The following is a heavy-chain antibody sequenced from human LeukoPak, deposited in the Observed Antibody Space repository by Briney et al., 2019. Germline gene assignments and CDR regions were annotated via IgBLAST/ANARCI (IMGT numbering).Heavy chain of an antibody. Sequence: GGSLRLSCAASGLTFSSYAMTWVRRAPGKGLECISAISGSAGTTYYADSVKGRFTISRDNSKNTLYLQMNSLRAEDTAVYYCAKDAYSSSSGFDYWGQGTLVTVSS. J-gene: IGHJ4*02. V-gene: IGHV3-23*01. CDR1: GLTFSSYA. D-gene: IGHD6-6*01. CDR3: AKDAYSSSSGFDY. CDR2: ISGSAGTT.